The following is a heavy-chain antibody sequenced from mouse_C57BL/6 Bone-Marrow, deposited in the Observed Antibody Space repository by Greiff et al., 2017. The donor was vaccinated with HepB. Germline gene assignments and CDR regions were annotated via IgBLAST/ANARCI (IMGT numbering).Heavy chain of an antibody. V-gene: IGHV3-6*01. CDR3: PSNWDYYAMDY. CDR1: GYSITSGYY. J-gene: IGHJ4*01. CDR2: ISYDGSN. Sequence: VQLQQSGPGLVKPSQSLSLTCSVTGYSITSGYYWNWIRQFPGNKLEWMGYISYDGSNNYNPSLKNRISITRDTSKNQFFLKLNSVTTEDTATYYCPSNWDYYAMDYWGQGTSVTVSS. D-gene: IGHD4-1*01.